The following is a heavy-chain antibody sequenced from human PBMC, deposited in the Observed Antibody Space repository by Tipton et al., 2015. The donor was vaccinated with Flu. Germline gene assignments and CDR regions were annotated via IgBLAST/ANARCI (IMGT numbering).Heavy chain of an antibody. Sequence: TLSLTCTVSGYSINTGYYWGWVRQSPGKGLEWIVSIYYSGNTYYNPSLKSRVTISVDTSKNQFSLKLSSVTAADTAVYYCARVLGNSYYYGMDVWGQGTTVTVSS. J-gene: IGHJ6*02. CDR3: ARVLGNSYYYGMDV. CDR1: GYSINTGYY. V-gene: IGHV4-38-2*02. CDR2: IYYSGNT. D-gene: IGHD3-10*01.